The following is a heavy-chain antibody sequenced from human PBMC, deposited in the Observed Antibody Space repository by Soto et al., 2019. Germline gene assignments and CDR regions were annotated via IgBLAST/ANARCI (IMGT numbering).Heavy chain of an antibody. Sequence: GGSLRLSCTSSVFTFISYAMHWVRQAPGKGLEWVAVISYDGSNKYYADSVKGRFTISRDNSKNTMYLQMNSLRVEDTAVYYCARPYSSGWYGDLGYWGQGTLVTVSS. CDR1: VFTFISYA. CDR2: ISYDGSNK. D-gene: IGHD6-19*01. V-gene: IGHV3-30-3*01. CDR3: ARPYSSGWYGDLGY. J-gene: IGHJ4*02.